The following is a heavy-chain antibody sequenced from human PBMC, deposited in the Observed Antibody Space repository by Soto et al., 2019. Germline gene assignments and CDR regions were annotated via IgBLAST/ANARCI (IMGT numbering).Heavy chain of an antibody. J-gene: IGHJ4*02. Sequence: SETLSLTCTVSGGSIHSDYWSWIRQPPGKGLEWIGYISHSGSTNYSPSLKSRITISADPSRNQVSLKVRSVSAADTAVYYCARDYNYYFDPWGQGTVVTVSS. CDR3: ARDYNYYFDP. D-gene: IGHD1-20*01. CDR1: GGSIHSDY. V-gene: IGHV4-59*01. CDR2: ISHSGST.